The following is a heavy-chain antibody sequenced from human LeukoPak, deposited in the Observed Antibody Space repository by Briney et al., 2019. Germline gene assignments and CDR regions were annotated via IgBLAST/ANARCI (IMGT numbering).Heavy chain of an antibody. J-gene: IGHJ4*02. Sequence: APVKPSCKASGYTFTSYGISWVRQAPGQGLEWMGWISAYNGNTNYAQKLQGRVTMTTDTSTSTAYMELRSLRSDDTAVYYCAREEANYYDSSGHDYWGQGTLVTVSS. CDR2: ISAYNGNT. D-gene: IGHD3-22*01. V-gene: IGHV1-18*01. CDR3: AREEANYYDSSGHDY. CDR1: GYTFTSYG.